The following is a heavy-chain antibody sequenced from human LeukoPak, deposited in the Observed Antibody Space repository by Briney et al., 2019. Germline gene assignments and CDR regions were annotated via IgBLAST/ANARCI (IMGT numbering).Heavy chain of an antibody. J-gene: IGHJ3*02. D-gene: IGHD6-13*01. CDR1: GFTFDDYG. CDR3: ARGLAAAEAFAFDI. V-gene: IGHV3-20*04. CDR2: INWNGGST. Sequence: PGGSLRLSCAASGFTFDDYGMSWVRQAPGKGLEWVSGINWNGGSTGYSVKGRFTISRDNAKNSLYLQMNSLRAEDTALYYCARGLAAAEAFAFDIWGQGTMVTVPS.